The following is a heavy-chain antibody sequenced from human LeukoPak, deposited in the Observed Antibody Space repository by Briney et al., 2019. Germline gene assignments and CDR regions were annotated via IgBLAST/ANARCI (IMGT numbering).Heavy chain of an antibody. J-gene: IGHJ5*02. CDR3: ARDQGSNYHPVANWFDP. CDR1: GDSVSSNSAA. V-gene: IGHV6-1*01. D-gene: IGHD1-26*01. CDR2: TYYRAKWYS. Sequence: SQTLSLTCAISGDSVSSNSAAWNWIRQSPSRGLEWLGRTYYRAKWYSNYAVSVKSQITINPDTSKNQFSLQLNSVTPEDTAVYYCARDQGSNYHPVANWFDPWGQGTLVTVSS.